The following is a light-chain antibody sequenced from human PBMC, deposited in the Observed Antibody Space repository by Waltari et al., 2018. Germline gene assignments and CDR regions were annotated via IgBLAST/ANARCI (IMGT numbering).Light chain of an antibody. Sequence: QSALPQPASVSGSPGQSNTIPCPGTTSYVGSYYLVAWYQHYPGKAPKLMIYEGTKRPSGVSNRFSGSKSGNTASLTIAGLQAEDEADYHCCSYAHSSRVVFGGGTKVTVL. V-gene: IGLV2-23*01. CDR3: CSYAHSSRVV. CDR1: TSYVGSYYL. CDR2: EGT. J-gene: IGLJ2*01.